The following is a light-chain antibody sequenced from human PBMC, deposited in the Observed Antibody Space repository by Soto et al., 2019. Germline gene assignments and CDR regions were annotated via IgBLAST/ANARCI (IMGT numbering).Light chain of an antibody. Sequence: QSVLTQTPSVSAAPGQTVTISCSGSSSNIGNNYVSWYQQLPGTAPKLLNYDNNKRPSGIPDRFSGSKSGTSATLGITGLQTVDEADYYCGTWDSSLSAVVFGGGTKLTVL. CDR2: DNN. V-gene: IGLV1-51*01. CDR3: GTWDSSLSAVV. CDR1: SSNIGNNY. J-gene: IGLJ2*01.